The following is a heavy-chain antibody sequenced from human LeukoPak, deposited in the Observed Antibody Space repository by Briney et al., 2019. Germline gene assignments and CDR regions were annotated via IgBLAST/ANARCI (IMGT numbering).Heavy chain of an antibody. D-gene: IGHD4-17*01. CDR3: ARVQDYGDYPDY. J-gene: IGHJ4*02. CDR2: INPNSGGT. Sequence: GASVKVSCKASGYTFTGYYLHWVRQAPGQGLEWMGWINPNSGGTNYAQKFQGGVTMTRDTSISTAYMELSRLRSDDTAVYYCARVQDYGDYPDYWGQGTLVTVSS. CDR1: GYTFTGYY. V-gene: IGHV1-2*02.